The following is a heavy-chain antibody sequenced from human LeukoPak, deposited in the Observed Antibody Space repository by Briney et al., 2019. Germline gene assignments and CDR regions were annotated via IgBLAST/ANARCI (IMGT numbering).Heavy chain of an antibody. CDR2: INPSGGST. D-gene: IGHD3-22*01. V-gene: IGHV1-46*01. J-gene: IGHJ3*02. Sequence: GASVKVSCKASGYTFTSYGISWVRQAPGQGLEWMGIINPSGGSTSYAQKFQGRVTMTRDTSTSTVYMELSSLRSEDTAVYYCARDVYDSSDAFDIWGQGTMVTVSS. CDR3: ARDVYDSSDAFDI. CDR1: GYTFTSYG.